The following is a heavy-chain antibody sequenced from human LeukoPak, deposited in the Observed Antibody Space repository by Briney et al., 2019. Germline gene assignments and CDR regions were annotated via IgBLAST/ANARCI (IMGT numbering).Heavy chain of an antibody. D-gene: IGHD2-15*01. Sequence: PGGSLRPSCAASGFTFSSYSMNWVRQAPGKGLEWVSSTSSSSSYIYYADSVKGRFTISRDNAKNSLYLQMNSLRAEDTAAYYCARAGVLGYCSGGSCYTSRDWGQGTLVTVSS. CDR3: ARAGVLGYCSGGSCYTSRD. V-gene: IGHV3-21*01. CDR2: TSSSSSYI. CDR1: GFTFSSYS. J-gene: IGHJ4*02.